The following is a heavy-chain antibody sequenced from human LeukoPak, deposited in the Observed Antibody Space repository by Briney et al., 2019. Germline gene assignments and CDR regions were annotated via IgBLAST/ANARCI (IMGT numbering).Heavy chain of an antibody. Sequence: GGSLRLSCAASGFTFDIYGMNWIRQAPGKGLEWVSHISSGSSPKYYADSVRGRFTISRDNAKKSLYLQMNSLRAEDTAVYYCARYWGDGSAFDYWGQGTLVTVSS. V-gene: IGHV3-48*04. J-gene: IGHJ4*02. CDR1: GFTFDIYG. D-gene: IGHD5-24*01. CDR3: ARYWGDGSAFDY. CDR2: ISSGSSPK.